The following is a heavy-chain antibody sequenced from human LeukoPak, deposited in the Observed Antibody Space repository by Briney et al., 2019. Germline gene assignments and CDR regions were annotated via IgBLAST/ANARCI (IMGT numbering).Heavy chain of an antibody. Sequence: AASVKVSCKASGYPFTSSDINWVRHATGQGLEWMGWMNPNSGDTGYAQKFRGRVTITADKSTRTAYMELSSLRSEDTAVYYCARDNDSRDPPHFDYWGQGTLVTVSS. CDR3: ARDNDSRDPPHFDY. V-gene: IGHV1-8*01. CDR2: MNPNSGDT. J-gene: IGHJ4*02. CDR1: GYPFTSSD. D-gene: IGHD3-16*01.